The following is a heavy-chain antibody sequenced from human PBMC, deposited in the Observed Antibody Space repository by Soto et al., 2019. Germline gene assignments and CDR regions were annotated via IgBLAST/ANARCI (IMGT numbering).Heavy chain of an antibody. V-gene: IGHV1-69*06. J-gene: IGHJ5*02. D-gene: IGHD2-15*01. CDR1: GDTFSTYA. CDR2: IIPIFGTA. Sequence: QVQLVQSGAEVKKPGSSVKVSCKTSGDTFSTYAINWVRQAPGQGLEWMGGIIPIFGTANYAQKFQARVTITADRSTSTASMELSRLRSEDTAVYFCARGGRSVVVAATPRSFDPWGQGTLVTVSS. CDR3: ARGGRSVVVAATPRSFDP.